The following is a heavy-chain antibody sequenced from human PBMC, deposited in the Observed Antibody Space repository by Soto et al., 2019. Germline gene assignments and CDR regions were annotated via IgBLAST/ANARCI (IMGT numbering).Heavy chain of an antibody. CDR2: IYHSGSN. CDR1: GVTAGDAKYY. Sequence: LVTQSLRWPFAGVTAGDAKYYWAWLRQPPGKGLEWIGHIYHSGSNIYNPSLKSRVTISIDTSKSQFSLNLNSMTAADTAVYYCAGYNWNYYFDPWGQGTLVNASS. CDR3: AGYNWNYYFDP. V-gene: IGHV4-61*01. J-gene: IGHJ5*02. D-gene: IGHD1-7*01.